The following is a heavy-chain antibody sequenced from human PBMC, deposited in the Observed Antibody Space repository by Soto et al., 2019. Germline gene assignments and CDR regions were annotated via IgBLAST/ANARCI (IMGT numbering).Heavy chain of an antibody. D-gene: IGHD6-19*01. V-gene: IGHV4-4*07. Sequence: QAQLQESGPGLVKPSETLSLICNVYGDSMSSFYWSWIRQPAGKGLEWIGRIYTSGSTIYNPSLNSRVTMSIDTSKNQFSLKLNSVTAADTAVYFCARGAEVAGTRVSRVYFQEWGQGTLVTVSS. CDR1: GDSMSSFY. CDR2: IYTSGST. CDR3: ARGAEVAGTRVSRVYFQE. J-gene: IGHJ1*01.